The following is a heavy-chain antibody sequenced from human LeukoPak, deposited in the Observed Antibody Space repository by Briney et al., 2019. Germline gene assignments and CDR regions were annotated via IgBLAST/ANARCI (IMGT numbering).Heavy chain of an antibody. Sequence: PGGSLRLSCAASGFTFSSYAMHWVRQAPGKGLEWVAVISYDGSNKYYADSVKGRFTISRDNAKNSLYLQMNSLRAEDTAVYYCAKDRTQSENYYINVWGKGTTVTVSS. CDR3: AKDRTQSENYYINV. V-gene: IGHV3-30-3*01. CDR1: GFTFSSYA. CDR2: ISYDGSNK. J-gene: IGHJ6*03. D-gene: IGHD5-24*01.